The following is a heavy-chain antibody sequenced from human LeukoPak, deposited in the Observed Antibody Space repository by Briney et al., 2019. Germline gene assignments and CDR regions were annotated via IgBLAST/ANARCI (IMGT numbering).Heavy chain of an antibody. Sequence: GGSLRLSCAASGFTFSSYAMSWVRQAPGKGLEWVAVIWYDGSNKYYADSVKGRFTISRDNSKNTLYLQMNSLRAEDTAVYYCASDYYDSSGSLDYWGQGTLVTVSS. CDR2: IWYDGSNK. CDR1: GFTFSSYA. D-gene: IGHD3-22*01. J-gene: IGHJ4*02. V-gene: IGHV3-33*01. CDR3: ASDYYDSSGSLDY.